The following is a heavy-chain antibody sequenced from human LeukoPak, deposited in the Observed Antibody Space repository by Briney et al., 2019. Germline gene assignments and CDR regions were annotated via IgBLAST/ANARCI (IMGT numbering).Heavy chain of an antibody. Sequence: VASVKVSCKASGYTFTSYYMHWVRQAPGQGLEWMGIINPSGGSTSYAQKFQGRVTMTRDTSTSTVYMELSSLRSEDTAVYYCARAGRAQYSYGYFLDYWGQGTLVTVSS. CDR2: INPSGGST. V-gene: IGHV1-46*01. CDR3: ARAGRAQYSYGYFLDY. CDR1: GYTFTSYY. D-gene: IGHD5-18*01. J-gene: IGHJ4*02.